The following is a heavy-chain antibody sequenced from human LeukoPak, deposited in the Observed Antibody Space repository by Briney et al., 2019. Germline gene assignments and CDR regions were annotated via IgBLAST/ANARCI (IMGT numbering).Heavy chain of an antibody. CDR3: ANLGLGIVVAQGAFDI. Sequence: PGGSLRLSCAASGFTFSSYAMSWVRHAPGKGLEWVSAISGSGGSTYYADSVKGRFTISRDNSKNTLYLQMNSLRAEDTAVYYCANLGLGIVVAQGAFDIWGQGTMVTVSS. D-gene: IGHD3-22*01. V-gene: IGHV3-23*01. CDR1: GFTFSSYA. J-gene: IGHJ3*02. CDR2: ISGSGGST.